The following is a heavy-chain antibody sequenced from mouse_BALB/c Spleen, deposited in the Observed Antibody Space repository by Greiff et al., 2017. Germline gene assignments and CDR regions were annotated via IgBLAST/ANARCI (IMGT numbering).Heavy chain of an antibody. Sequence: EVKLVESGGGLVQPGGSLKLSCAASGFTFSSYGMSWVRQTPDKRLELVATINSNGGSTYYPDSVKGRFTISRDNAKNTLYLQMSSLKSEDTAMYYCARADYYGSSYGSWYFDVWGAGTTVTVSS. D-gene: IGHD1-1*01. J-gene: IGHJ1*01. CDR1: GFTFSSYG. V-gene: IGHV5-6-3*01. CDR2: INSNGGST. CDR3: ARADYYGSSYGSWYFDV.